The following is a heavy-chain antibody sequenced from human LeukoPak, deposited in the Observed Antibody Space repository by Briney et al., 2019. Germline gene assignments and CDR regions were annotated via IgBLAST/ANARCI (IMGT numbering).Heavy chain of an antibody. CDR2: INPNSGGT. Sequence: GASVKVSCKASGYTFTAYYMHWMRQAPGQGPEWMGWINPNSGGTNYAQKFEGRVTMTRDTSISTAYMELSSLRSDDTAVYYCARAKVIVPDYWGLGTLVTVSS. J-gene: IGHJ4*02. CDR3: ARAKVIVPDY. CDR1: GYTFTAYY. V-gene: IGHV1-2*02. D-gene: IGHD5-18*01.